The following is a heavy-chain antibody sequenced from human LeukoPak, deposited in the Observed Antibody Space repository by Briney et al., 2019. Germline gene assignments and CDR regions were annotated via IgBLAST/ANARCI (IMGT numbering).Heavy chain of an antibody. CDR2: INTNTGNP. CDR3: AREGVLVLYDYDSSGPKGFGY. V-gene: IGHV7-4-1*02. CDR1: GGTFSSYA. J-gene: IGHJ4*02. Sequence: GSSVKVSCKASGGTFSSYAISWVRQAPGQGLEWMGWINTNTGNPTYAQGFTGRFVFSLDTSVSTAYLQISSLKAEDTAVYYCAREGVLVLYDYDSSGPKGFGYWGQGTLVTVSS. D-gene: IGHD3-22*01.